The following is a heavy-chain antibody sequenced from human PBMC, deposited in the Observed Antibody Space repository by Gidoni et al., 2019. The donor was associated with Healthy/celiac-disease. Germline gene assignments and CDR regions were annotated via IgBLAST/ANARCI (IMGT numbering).Heavy chain of an antibody. V-gene: IGHV1-18*01. D-gene: IGHD6-13*01. CDR1: GSTVTSSG. Sequence: QVQLVQSDAEGKKPWASGQVSCNASGSTVTSSGISWLRQAPGQGLECMGWISAYNGNTNYAQKLQGRGTMTTDTSTSTASMELRSLRSDDTAVYYCARARGMYSSSWYSPTGYYYGSDVWGQVTTVTVSS. CDR2: ISAYNGNT. J-gene: IGHJ6*02. CDR3: ARARGMYSSSWYSPTGYYYGSDV.